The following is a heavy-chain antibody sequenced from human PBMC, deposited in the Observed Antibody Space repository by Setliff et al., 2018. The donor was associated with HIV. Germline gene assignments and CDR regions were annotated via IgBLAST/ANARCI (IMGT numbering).Heavy chain of an antibody. CDR3: ARLRREEQWLVRGWFDP. CDR2: IYHSGST. V-gene: IGHV4-38-2*01. Sequence: PSETLSLTCAVSGYSISSGYYWGWIRQPPGKGLEWIGSIYHSGSTYYNPSLKSRVTISIDTSKNQFSLKLSSVTAADTAVYSCARLRREEQWLVRGWFDPWGQGTLVTVSS. D-gene: IGHD6-19*01. J-gene: IGHJ5*02. CDR1: GYSISSGYY.